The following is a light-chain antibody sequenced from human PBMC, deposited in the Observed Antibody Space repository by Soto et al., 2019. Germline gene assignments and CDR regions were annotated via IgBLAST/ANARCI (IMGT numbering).Light chain of an antibody. Sequence: EIVMTQSPATLSVSPGERATLSCRASQNVSSNLAWYQQKPGQAPRLLIYGASTRATGIPARLSGSGSGTEFTLTISSLQSEDFAVYHCQQYNNWPQTFGQGTKVDIK. CDR1: QNVSSN. V-gene: IGKV3-15*01. CDR2: GAS. J-gene: IGKJ1*01. CDR3: QQYNNWPQT.